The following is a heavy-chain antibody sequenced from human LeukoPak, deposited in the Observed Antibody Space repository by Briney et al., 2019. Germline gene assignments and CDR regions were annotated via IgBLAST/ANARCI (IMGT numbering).Heavy chain of an antibody. V-gene: IGHV4-39*07. D-gene: IGHD3-22*01. J-gene: IGHJ6*03. Sequence: SETLSLTCTVSGGSINSSYYWGWIRQPPGKGLQWIGTIYYSGSTYYNPSLKSRVTISIDTSKNQFSLKLSSVTAADTAVYFCARGSYYSDSSGYSTYHYYYMDVWGKGTTVTVSS. CDR3: ARGSYYSDSSGYSTYHYYYMDV. CDR1: GGSINSSYY. CDR2: IYYSGST.